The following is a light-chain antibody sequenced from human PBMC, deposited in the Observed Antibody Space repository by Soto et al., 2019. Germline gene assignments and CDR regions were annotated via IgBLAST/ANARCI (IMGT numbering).Light chain of an antibody. J-gene: IGKJ1*01. CDR2: AAS. Sequence: IQMTQSPSTLSASVGDRVTITCRASQSIGTWLAWYQQKPGKAPNVLIYAASSLESGVPSRFSGSGSATEFTLTISILQPDDFATYYCQQYQSHSTFGQGTRVEVK. V-gene: IGKV1-5*03. CDR3: QQYQSHST. CDR1: QSIGTW.